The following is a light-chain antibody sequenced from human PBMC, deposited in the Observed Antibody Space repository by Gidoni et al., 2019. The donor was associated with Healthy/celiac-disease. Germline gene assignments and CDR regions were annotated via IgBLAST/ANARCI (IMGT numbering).Light chain of an antibody. CDR2: LGA. Sequence: DHVMPQSSLPLPVAPGEPASISCRSSKSLLHSNGYNYLDWYLQKPGQSPQLLIYLGATRASGVPDRFSGSGSGTDFTLKISRVEAEDVGVYYCMQALQTPLTFGGGTKVEIK. CDR3: MQALQTPLT. CDR1: KSLLHSNGYNY. V-gene: IGKV2-28*01. J-gene: IGKJ4*01.